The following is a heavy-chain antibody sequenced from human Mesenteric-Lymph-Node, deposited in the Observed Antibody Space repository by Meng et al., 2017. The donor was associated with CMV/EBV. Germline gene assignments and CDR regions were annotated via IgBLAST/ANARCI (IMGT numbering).Heavy chain of an antibody. Sequence: SETLSLTCAVYGGSFSGYYWSWIRQHPGKGLEWIGEINHSGSTNYNPSLKSRVTISVDTSKNQFSLKLSSVTAADTAVYYCASLGVVPAARYDAFDIWGQGTMVTVSS. V-gene: IGHV4-34*01. D-gene: IGHD2-2*01. CDR1: GGSFSGYY. J-gene: IGHJ3*02. CDR3: ASLGVVPAARYDAFDI. CDR2: INHSGST.